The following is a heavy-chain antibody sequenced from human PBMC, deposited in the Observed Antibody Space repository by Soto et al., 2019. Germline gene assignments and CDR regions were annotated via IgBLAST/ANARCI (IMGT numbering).Heavy chain of an antibody. CDR1: GYTFTSYG. D-gene: IGHD3-22*01. Sequence: ASVKVSCKASGYTFTSYGISWVRQAPGQGLEWMGWISAYNGNTNYAQKLQGRVTMTTDTSTSTAYMELRSLRSDDTAVYYCARADIYYYDSSGYVAFDIWGQGTMVTVSS. CDR2: ISAYNGNT. J-gene: IGHJ3*02. CDR3: ARADIYYYDSSGYVAFDI. V-gene: IGHV1-18*01.